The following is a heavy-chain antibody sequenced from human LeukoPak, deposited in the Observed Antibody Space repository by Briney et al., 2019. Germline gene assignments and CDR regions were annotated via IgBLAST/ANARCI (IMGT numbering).Heavy chain of an antibody. CDR1: GYTFTNYY. J-gene: IGHJ6*02. CDR2: TNPSAGRT. CDR3: AREKVGYYSGMDV. Sequence: GASVKVSCKASGYTFTNYYMHWVRQAPGQGPEWMGVTNPSAGRTTYAQRFQGRVTMTWDTSTATVYMELSSLRSEDTAVYYCAREKVGYYSGMDVWGQGTTVTVSS. D-gene: IGHD2-2*01. V-gene: IGHV1-46*01.